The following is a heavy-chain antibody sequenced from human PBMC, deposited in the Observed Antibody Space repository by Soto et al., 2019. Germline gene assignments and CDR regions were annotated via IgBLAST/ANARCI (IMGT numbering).Heavy chain of an antibody. J-gene: IGHJ4*02. Sequence: PSETLSLTCTVSGGSISSYYWSWIRQPPGKGLEWIGYIYYSGSTNYNPSLKSRVTISVDTSKNQFSLKLSSVTAADTAVYYCARAYGYSSGWNMRGPVGYCDYWGQGTLVTVSS. CDR1: GGSISSYY. V-gene: IGHV4-59*01. CDR3: ARAYGYSSGWNMRGPVGYCDY. D-gene: IGHD6-19*01. CDR2: IYYSGST.